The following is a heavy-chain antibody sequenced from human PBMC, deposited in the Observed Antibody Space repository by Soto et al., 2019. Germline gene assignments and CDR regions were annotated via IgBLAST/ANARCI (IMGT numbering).Heavy chain of an antibody. D-gene: IGHD6-19*01. CDR1: GGSIGSFY. CDR3: ARALFHSIGGPL. Sequence: PSETLSLTCTVSGGSIGSFYWSWVRQSPGKGLEWIGYIYYSGSTNYNPSLKSRVTISVDTSKNQFSLNLRSVTAADTAVYYCARALFHSIGGPLWGQGTLVTVSS. CDR2: IYYSGST. J-gene: IGHJ4*02. V-gene: IGHV4-59*01.